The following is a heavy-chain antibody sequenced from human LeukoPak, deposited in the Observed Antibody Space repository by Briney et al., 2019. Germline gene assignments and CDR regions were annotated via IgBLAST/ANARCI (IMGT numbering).Heavy chain of an antibody. J-gene: IGHJ4*02. CDR2: IRGSGGTT. D-gene: IGHD4-23*01. V-gene: IGHV3-23*01. CDR3: ARDARDGYGGNPFDY. Sequence: SGGSLRLSCAASGFTFSSYAMYWVRQAPGKGLEWVSVIRGSGGTTYYADSVKGRFTISRDNSKNMLYLQMNSLRAEDTAVYYCARDARDGYGGNPFDYWGQGTLVTVSS. CDR1: GFTFSSYA.